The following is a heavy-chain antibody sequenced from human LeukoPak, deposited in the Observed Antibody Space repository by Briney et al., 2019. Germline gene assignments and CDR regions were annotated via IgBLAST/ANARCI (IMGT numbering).Heavy chain of an antibody. V-gene: IGHV3-66*01. CDR1: GFTVSVNY. J-gene: IGHJ4*02. Sequence: GGSLRLSCAAFGFTVSVNYMSWVRQAPGKGLECVSVIYSGGNTYYADSVKGRFTISRDNSKNTLYVQMNSLRPEDTAVYYCAKNFYGSGSYLEGRFDYWGQGTLVTVSS. CDR3: AKNFYGSGSYLEGRFDY. D-gene: IGHD3-10*01. CDR2: IYSGGNT.